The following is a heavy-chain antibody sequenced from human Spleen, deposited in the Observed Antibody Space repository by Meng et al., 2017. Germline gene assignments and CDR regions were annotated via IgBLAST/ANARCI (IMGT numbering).Heavy chain of an antibody. J-gene: IGHJ5*02. Sequence: VQPQPRAAVLLQPSATLSLTCGVDVWSSSRYYVSWIRQPPGKGLEWIGEINHSGSTNYNPSLKSRVTISVDTSKNQFSLKLSSVTAADTAVYYCARYYSGSRRENWFDPWGQGTLVTVSS. D-gene: IGHD1-26*01. CDR1: VWSSSRYY. CDR3: ARYYSGSRRENWFDP. CDR2: INHSGST. V-gene: IGHV4-34*01.